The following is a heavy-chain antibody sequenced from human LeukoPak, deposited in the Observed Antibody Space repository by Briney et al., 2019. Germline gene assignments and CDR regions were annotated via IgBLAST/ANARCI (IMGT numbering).Heavy chain of an antibody. D-gene: IGHD5-18*01. CDR3: ARGSGYSYGYVY. CDR2: ISYDGSNK. J-gene: IGHJ4*02. Sequence: GGSLRLSCAASGFTFSSYAMHWVRQAPGKGLEWVAVISYDGSNKYYADSVKGRFTISRDNSKNTLYLQMNSLRAEDTAVYYCARGSGYSYGYVYWGQGTLVTVSS. V-gene: IGHV3-30-3*01. CDR1: GFTFSSYA.